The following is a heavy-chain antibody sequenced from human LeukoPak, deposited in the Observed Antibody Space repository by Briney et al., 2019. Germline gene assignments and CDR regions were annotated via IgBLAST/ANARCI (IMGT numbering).Heavy chain of an antibody. CDR1: GFTFRNAG. CDR3: TTSWYYYDSSGSLFDY. CDR2: IKGKTDGGTT. Sequence: GGSLRLSCAASGFTFRNAGMSGARQAQGRGLEWVGRIKGKTDGGTTDYAAPVKGRFTISRDDSKNTLYLQMNSLKTEDTAVYYCTTSWYYYDSSGSLFDYWGQGTLVTVSS. J-gene: IGHJ4*02. D-gene: IGHD3-22*01. V-gene: IGHV3-15*01.